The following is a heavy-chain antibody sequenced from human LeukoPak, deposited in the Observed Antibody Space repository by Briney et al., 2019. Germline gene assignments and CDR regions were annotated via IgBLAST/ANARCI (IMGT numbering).Heavy chain of an antibody. Sequence: PGESLKIPFKGSGYSFTSYWISWVRQMPGKGLEWMGRIDPSDSYTNYSPSFQGHVTISADKSISTAYLQWSSLKASDTAMYYCARLEKTVTDDLPYWSQGTLVTVSS. D-gene: IGHD4-17*01. CDR3: ARLEKTVTDDLPY. CDR2: IDPSDSYT. CDR1: GYSFTSYW. J-gene: IGHJ4*02. V-gene: IGHV5-10-1*01.